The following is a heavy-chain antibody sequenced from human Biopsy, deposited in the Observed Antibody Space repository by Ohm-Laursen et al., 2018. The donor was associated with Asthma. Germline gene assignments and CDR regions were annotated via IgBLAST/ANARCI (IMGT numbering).Heavy chain of an antibody. J-gene: IGHJ4*02. V-gene: IGHV3-11*06. CDR1: GFTFSDYY. D-gene: IGHD2-21*02. Sequence: SLRLSCTASGFTFSDYYMSWIRQAPGKGLEWISYINGKSNSIEYADSVKGRFTISRDISKNTLYLQMNSLRAEDTAVYYCARSDCGSGGYSYIPFYFWGQGTLVTVSS. CDR3: ARSDCGSGGYSYIPFYF. CDR2: INGKSNSI.